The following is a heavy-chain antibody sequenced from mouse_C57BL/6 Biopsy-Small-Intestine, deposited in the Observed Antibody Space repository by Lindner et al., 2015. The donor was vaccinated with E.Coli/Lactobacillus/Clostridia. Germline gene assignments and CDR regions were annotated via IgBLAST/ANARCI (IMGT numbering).Heavy chain of an antibody. V-gene: IGHV1-54*01. CDR1: GYAFTNYL. J-gene: IGHJ3*01. Sequence: VQLQESGAELVRPGTSVKVSCKASGYAFTNYLIEWVKERPGQGLEWIGVINPGGGGTNYNEKFKDKATLTADKSSSTAYMQLSSLTSEDSAVYFCAREGVTSWFAYWGQGTLVTVSA. CDR2: INPGGGGT. D-gene: IGHD2-5*01. CDR3: AREGVTSWFAY.